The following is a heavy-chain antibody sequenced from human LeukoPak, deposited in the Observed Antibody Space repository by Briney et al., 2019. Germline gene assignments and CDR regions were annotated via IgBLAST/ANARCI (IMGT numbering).Heavy chain of an antibody. V-gene: IGHV4-39*01. CDR3: ARHVHGSGNYYMDD. CDR2: IYYSGST. D-gene: IGHD3-10*01. CDR1: GGSISSISYY. Sequence: PSETPSLTCTVPGGSISSISYYWGWISQPPGKGLEWIAKIYYSGSTYYYPSLKNRATISAGTNKNQSSLMLISGTAADTAVYYCARHVHGSGNYYMDDWGKGTTVTVSS. J-gene: IGHJ6*03.